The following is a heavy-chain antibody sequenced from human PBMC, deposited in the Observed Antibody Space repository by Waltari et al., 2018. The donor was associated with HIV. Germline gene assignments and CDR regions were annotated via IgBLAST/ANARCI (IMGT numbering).Heavy chain of an antibody. J-gene: IGHJ4*02. D-gene: IGHD1-7*01. CDR3: ARGGGTFFDY. V-gene: IGHV4-38-2*01. CDR1: GYSISSHYY. CDR2: IYHSGTT. Sequence: QVQLQESGPGLVKPSGTLSLICAVSGYSISSHYYWGWIRQPPGKGLEWIGNIYHSGTTYYYPSLKCRVTISLTTSKTQFSLKLSSVTAADTAVYYCARGGGTFFDYLGQGTLVTVSS.